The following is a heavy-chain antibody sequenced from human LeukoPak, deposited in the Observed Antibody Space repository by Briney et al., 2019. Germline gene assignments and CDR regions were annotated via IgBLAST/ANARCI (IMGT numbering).Heavy chain of an antibody. V-gene: IGHV3-7*04. CDR3: ARDMQTSLYDILTGYPSYYFDY. CDR1: GFTFSSYW. J-gene: IGHJ4*02. Sequence: GGSLRLSCAASGFTFSSYWMSWVPQAPGKGLEWVANIKQDGSEKYYVDSVKGRFTISRDNAKNSLYLQMNSLRAEDTAVYYCARDMQTSLYDILTGYPSYYFDYWGQGTLVTVSS. CDR2: IKQDGSEK. D-gene: IGHD3-9*01.